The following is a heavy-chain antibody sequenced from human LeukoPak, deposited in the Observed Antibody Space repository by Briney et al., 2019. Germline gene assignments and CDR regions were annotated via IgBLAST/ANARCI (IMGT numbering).Heavy chain of an antibody. J-gene: IGHJ4*02. D-gene: IGHD6-13*01. V-gene: IGHV3-48*01. Sequence: GGSLRLSCAASGFTFSSYSMNWVRQGPGKGLEWVSYISSSSSTIYYADSVKGRFTISRDNAKNSLYLQMNSLRAEDTAVYYCARDGFSSSWYGRALDYWGQGTLVTVSS. CDR3: ARDGFSSSWYGRALDY. CDR1: GFTFSSYS. CDR2: ISSSSSTI.